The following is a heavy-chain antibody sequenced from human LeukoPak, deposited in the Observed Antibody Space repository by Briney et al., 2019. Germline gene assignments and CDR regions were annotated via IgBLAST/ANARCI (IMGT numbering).Heavy chain of an antibody. Sequence: GGSLRLSCAASGFTFSSYAMHWVRQAPGKGLEWVSVIAYDGSNKYYADSVKGRFTISRDNSKNTVYLQMNSLRAEETAVYYCAKDSQVFTYWGQGTMVTVSS. CDR2: IAYDGSNK. CDR1: GFTFSSYA. J-gene: IGHJ3*01. CDR3: AKDSQVFTY. V-gene: IGHV3-30-3*01.